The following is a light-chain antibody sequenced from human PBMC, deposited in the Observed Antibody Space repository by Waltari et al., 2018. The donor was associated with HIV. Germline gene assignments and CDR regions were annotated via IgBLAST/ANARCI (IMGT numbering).Light chain of an antibody. CDR2: AAS. CDR3: QQSYTIPWT. J-gene: IGKJ1*01. Sequence: DIQMTQSPSSLSASIGDRVTITCRASQTISRYLSWYQQRPGKAPKVLIYAASSLQGGVPSRFRGSGSGTDFTLTIINIQPEDFATFYCQQSYTIPWTFGQGTKVEMK. CDR1: QTISRY. V-gene: IGKV1-39*01.